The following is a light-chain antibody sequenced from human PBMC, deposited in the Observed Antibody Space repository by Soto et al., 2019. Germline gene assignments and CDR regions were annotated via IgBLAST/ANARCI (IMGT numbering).Light chain of an antibody. CDR2: AAS. CDR3: QRYGSSPT. J-gene: IGKJ1*01. CDR1: QGIRND. Sequence: DIQMTQSPSSLSASVGDRVTITCRASQGIRNDLGWYQQKPGKAPKRLIYAASSLQSGVPSRFSGSGSGTDFTLTISRLEPEDFAVYYCQRYGSSPTFGQGTKVDIK. V-gene: IGKV1-17*01.